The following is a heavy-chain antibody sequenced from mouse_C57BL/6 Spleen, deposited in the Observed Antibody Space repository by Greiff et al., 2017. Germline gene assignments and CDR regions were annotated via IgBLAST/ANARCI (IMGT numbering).Heavy chain of an antibody. J-gene: IGHJ2*01. Sequence: QVQLQQPGAELVMPGASVKLSCKASGYTFTSYWMHWVKQRPGQGLEWIGEIDPSDSYTNYNQKFKGKSTLTVDKSSSTAYMQLSSLTSEDSAVYDCARGGRGHFDYWGQGTTLTVSS. CDR2: IDPSDSYT. V-gene: IGHV1-69*01. CDR1: GYTFTSYW. CDR3: ARGGRGHFDY. D-gene: IGHD3-3*01.